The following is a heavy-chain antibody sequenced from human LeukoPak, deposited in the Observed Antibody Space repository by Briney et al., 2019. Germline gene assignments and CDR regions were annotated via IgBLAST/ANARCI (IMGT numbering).Heavy chain of an antibody. CDR1: GFTLVHYG. D-gene: IGHD1-26*01. CDR2: ISYDGSKK. V-gene: IGHV3-30*03. CDR3: ARVSGGSTYRAFNI. Sequence: GGSLRLSCEASGFTLVHYGMHWVRQAPGKGLEWVAVISYDGSKKYYADSVKGRFTISRDNSKNTLYLQMNSLRAEDTAVYYCARVSGGSTYRAFNIWGQGTMVTVSS. J-gene: IGHJ3*02.